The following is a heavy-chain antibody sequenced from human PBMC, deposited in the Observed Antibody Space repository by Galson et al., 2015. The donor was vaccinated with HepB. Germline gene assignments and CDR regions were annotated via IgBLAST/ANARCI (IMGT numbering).Heavy chain of an antibody. V-gene: IGHV3-9*02. CDR3: AKDSGARYYDFWSGYPEWYYFDY. CDR1: GFASDDYD. J-gene: IGHJ4*02. Sequence: SLRLPFAAVGFASDDYDFYWGRRAPGEGREGGSGISWNSGSIGYEDSVKGRFTISRDNAKNSLYLQMNSLRAEDTALYYCAKDSGARYYDFWSGYPEWYYFDYWGQGTLVTVSS. D-gene: IGHD3-3*01. CDR2: ISWNSGSI.